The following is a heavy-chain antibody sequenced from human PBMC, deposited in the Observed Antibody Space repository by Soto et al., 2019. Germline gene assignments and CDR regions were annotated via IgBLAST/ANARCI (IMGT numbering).Heavy chain of an antibody. CDR2: LNQDGSEK. V-gene: IGHV3-7*03. CDR1: GFTFSSYW. CDR3: ARDTGDCSGGSCYPRVYYYYYGMDV. Sequence: GAPSHSCAAPGFTFSSYWMSGVRQAPGKGLEWVGNLNQDGSEKYYVDSVKGRITISRDNAKNSLYLQMNSLRAEDTAVYYCARDTGDCSGGSCYPRVYYYYYGMDVWGQGTTVTVSS. D-gene: IGHD2-15*01. J-gene: IGHJ6*02.